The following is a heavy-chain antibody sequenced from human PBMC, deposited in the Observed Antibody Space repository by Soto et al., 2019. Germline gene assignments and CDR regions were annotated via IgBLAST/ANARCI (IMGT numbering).Heavy chain of an antibody. CDR2: IYYSGST. CDR3: ARGSSWYGVSYFDY. J-gene: IGHJ4*02. D-gene: IGHD6-13*01. Sequence: LCGGSISSGGYYWSWIRQHPGKGLEWIGYIYYSGSTYYNPSLKSRVTISVDTSKNQFSLKLSSVTAADTAVYYCARGSSWYGVSYFDYWGQGTLVTVSS. CDR1: GGSISSGGYY. V-gene: IGHV4-31*02.